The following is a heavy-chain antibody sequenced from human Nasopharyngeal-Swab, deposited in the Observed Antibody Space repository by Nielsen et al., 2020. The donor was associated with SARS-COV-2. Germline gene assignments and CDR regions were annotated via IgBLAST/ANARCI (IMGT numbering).Heavy chain of an antibody. CDR2: IYYSEST. V-gene: IGHV4-59*01. D-gene: IGHD3-22*01. CDR3: ARFLGDSSGYYYGMDV. J-gene: IGHJ6*02. Sequence: SETLSLTCTVSGGSISSYYWSWIRQRPGKGLERNGYIYYSESTNYNPSLKSRVTISVDTSKNQFSLKLSSVTAADTAVYYCARFLGDSSGYYYGMDVWGQGATVTVSS. CDR1: GGSISSYY.